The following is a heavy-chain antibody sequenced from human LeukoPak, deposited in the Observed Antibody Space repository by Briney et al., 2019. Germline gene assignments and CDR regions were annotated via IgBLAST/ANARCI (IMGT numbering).Heavy chain of an antibody. Sequence: SETLSLTCTVSGGSISSYYWSWIRQPPGKGLEWIGYIYYSGSTNYNPSLKSRVTISVDTSKNQFSLKLSSVTAADTAVYYCALLYGSGSYYTFDYWGQGTLVPVPS. CDR2: IYYSGST. J-gene: IGHJ4*02. D-gene: IGHD3-10*01. CDR1: GGSISSYY. V-gene: IGHV4-59*01. CDR3: ALLYGSGSYYTFDY.